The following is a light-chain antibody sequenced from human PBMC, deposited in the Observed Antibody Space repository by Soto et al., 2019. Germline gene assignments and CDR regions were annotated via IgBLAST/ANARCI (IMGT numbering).Light chain of an antibody. J-gene: IGLJ2*01. V-gene: IGLV1-40*01. CDR3: QSYDSSLSVV. CDR1: SSNIGAGYD. Sequence: QSVLTQPPSVSGAPGQRVTISCTGSSSNIGAGYDVHWYQQLPGTAPKLLIYGNFSRPSGVPDRFSGSKSGTSASLAITGLQAEDEADYYCQSYDSSLSVVFGGGTKLTVL. CDR2: GNF.